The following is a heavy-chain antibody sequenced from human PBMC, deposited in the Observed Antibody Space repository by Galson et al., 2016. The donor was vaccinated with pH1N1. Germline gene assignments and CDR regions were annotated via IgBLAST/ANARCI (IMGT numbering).Heavy chain of an antibody. J-gene: IGHJ4*02. CDR3: VKYDSRGYYYGRLAN. CDR1: GFIFSNFA. CDR2: ISGGGGST. Sequence: SLRLSCAASGFIFSNFAISWVRQAPGKGLGWISAISGGGGSTYYADSVEGRVTISRYNAKSTLFLQMESLSADDTAVYYCVKYDSRGYYYGRLANWGQGTLVTVSS. D-gene: IGHD3-22*01. V-gene: IGHV3-23*01.